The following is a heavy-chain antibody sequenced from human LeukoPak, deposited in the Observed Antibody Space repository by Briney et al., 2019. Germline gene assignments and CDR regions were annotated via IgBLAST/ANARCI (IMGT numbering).Heavy chain of an antibody. V-gene: IGHV4-38-2*01. D-gene: IGHD2-2*01. Sequence: PSETLSLTCAVSGYSISSGYYWGWIRQPPGKGLEWIGSIYHSGSTYYNPSLKSRVTISVGTSKNQFSLKLSSVTAADTAVYYCARLPIVVVPAARGYSYGIDYWGQGTLVTVSS. CDR3: ARLPIVVVPAARGYSYGIDY. CDR1: GYSISSGYY. CDR2: IYHSGST. J-gene: IGHJ4*02.